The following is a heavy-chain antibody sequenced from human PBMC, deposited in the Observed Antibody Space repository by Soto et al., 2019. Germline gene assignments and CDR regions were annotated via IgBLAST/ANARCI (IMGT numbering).Heavy chain of an antibody. J-gene: IGHJ6*02. CDR1: GFSLRNSGVG. CDR2: FYWNGDK. D-gene: IGHD3-10*01. CDR3: ARTMARAGEMDV. Sequence: ESGPTLVNPTQTLTLTCTFSGFSLRNSGVGVGWIRQPPGKALECLAIFYWNGDKRYSPSLKNRLTITKDTSKSQVVLIMTNMDPVDTATYYCARTMARAGEMDVWGQGTTVTVSS. V-gene: IGHV2-5*01.